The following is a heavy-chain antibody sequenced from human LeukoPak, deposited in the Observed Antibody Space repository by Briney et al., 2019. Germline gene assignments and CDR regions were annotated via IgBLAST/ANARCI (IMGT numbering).Heavy chain of an antibody. CDR3: ARSDRAYYYYGMDV. D-gene: IGHD1-14*01. J-gene: IGHJ6*04. Sequence: SETLPLTCAVYGGSFSGYYWSWIRQPPGKGLEWIGEINHSGSTNYNPSLKSRVTISVDTSKNQFSLKLSSVTAADTAVYYCARSDRAYYYYGMDVWGKGTTVTVSS. CDR1: GGSFSGYY. V-gene: IGHV4-34*01. CDR2: INHSGST.